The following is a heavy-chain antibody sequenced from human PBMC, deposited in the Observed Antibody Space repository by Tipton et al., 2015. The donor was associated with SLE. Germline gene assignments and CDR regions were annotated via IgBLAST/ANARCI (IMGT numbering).Heavy chain of an antibody. J-gene: IGHJ6*03. V-gene: IGHV4-39*07. D-gene: IGHD6-13*01. Sequence: TLSLTCTVSGGSISSSSYYWGWIRQPPGKGLEWIGSIYYSGSTYYNSSLKSRVTISVDTSKNQFSLKLSSVTAADTAVYYCARVPVDGYSSSWYANYHYYYYMDVWGKGTTVTVSS. CDR3: ARVPVDGYSSSWYANYHYYYYMDV. CDR2: IYYSGST. CDR1: GGSISSSSYY.